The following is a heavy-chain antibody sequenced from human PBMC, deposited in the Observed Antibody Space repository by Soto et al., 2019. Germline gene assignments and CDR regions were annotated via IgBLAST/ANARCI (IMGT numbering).Heavy chain of an antibody. J-gene: IGHJ6*03. CDR1: GGSISNYY. CDR3: ARGNLENYYYYMDV. V-gene: IGHV4-59*08. CDR2: IYYSGST. Sequence: PSETLSLTCTVSGGSISNYYWSWIRQPPGKGLEYIGYIYYSGSTNYNPSLKSRVTISVDTSKNQFSLKLNSVTAADTAVYYCARGNLENYYYYMDVWGKGTTVTVSS. D-gene: IGHD1-1*01.